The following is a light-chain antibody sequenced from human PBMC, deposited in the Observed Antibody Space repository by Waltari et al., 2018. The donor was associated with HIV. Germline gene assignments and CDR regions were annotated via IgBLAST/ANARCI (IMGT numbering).Light chain of an antibody. CDR2: RNS. V-gene: IGLV1-47*01. CDR1: TSTIGSTF. Sequence: QSVLTQPPSASGTPGQRLTISCSGSTSTIGSTFVYWYQQLPGTAPKLLIYRNSQRPSGVPDRFSDSKSGTSASLAISGLRLQDEADYSCAAWDDNLGAYVFGTGTKVTVL. CDR3: AAWDDNLGAYV. J-gene: IGLJ1*01.